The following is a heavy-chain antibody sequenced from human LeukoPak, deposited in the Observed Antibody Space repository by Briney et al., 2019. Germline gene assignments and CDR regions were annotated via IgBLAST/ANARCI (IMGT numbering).Heavy chain of an antibody. V-gene: IGHV3-23*01. CDR3: AKVVGGIFDN. J-gene: IGHJ4*02. D-gene: IGHD2-15*01. CDR2: LSGSGGST. CDR1: GYPYNIYD. Sequence: QAGGSLSLFCAASGYPYNIYDMRWLRQAPGEGLEWVSGLSGSGGSTYYGDSVKGRFTIYRDNSKNTLYLQMDSLRAEDTAVYYCAKVVGGIFDNGGQGTLVTVSS.